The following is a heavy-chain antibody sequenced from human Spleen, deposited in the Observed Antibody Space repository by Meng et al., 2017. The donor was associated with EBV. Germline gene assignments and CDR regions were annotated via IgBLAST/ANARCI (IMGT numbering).Heavy chain of an antibody. D-gene: IGHD1-26*01. J-gene: IGHJ5*02. Sequence: GQLQESGPGLVKSSGTLSLTCTVSGGSISSYYWSWIRQPAGKGLEWIGRIYTSGSTNYNPSLKSRVTMSVDTSKNQFSLKLSSVTAADTAVYYCATTLYTVREYDGSGWFDPWGQGTLVTVSS. CDR3: ATTLYTVREYDGSGWFDP. CDR1: GGSISSYY. CDR2: IYTSGST. V-gene: IGHV4-4*07.